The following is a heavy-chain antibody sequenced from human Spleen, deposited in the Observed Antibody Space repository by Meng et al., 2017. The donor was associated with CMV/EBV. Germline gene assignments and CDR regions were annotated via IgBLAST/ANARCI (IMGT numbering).Heavy chain of an antibody. V-gene: IGHV3-48*03. CDR3: ARVTTIFGVVLGLDY. CDR2: ISSSGSTI. J-gene: IGHJ4*02. D-gene: IGHD3-3*01. Sequence: GGSLRLSCAASGFTFSSYEMNWVRQAPGKGLEWVSYISSSGSTIYYADSVKGRFTISRDNAKNSLYLQMNSLRAEDMAVYYCARVTTIFGVVLGLDYWGQGTLVTVSS. CDR1: GFTFSSYE.